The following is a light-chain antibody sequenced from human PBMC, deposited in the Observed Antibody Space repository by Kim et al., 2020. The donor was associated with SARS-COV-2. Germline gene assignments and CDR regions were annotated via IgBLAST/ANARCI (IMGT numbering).Light chain of an antibody. CDR1: TSDIGSNY. CDR3: ATWDDSLNGPV. J-gene: IGLJ3*02. CDR2: RNN. V-gene: IGLV1-47*01. Sequence: GQRVTISGSGTTSDIGSNYVYWHQQLPGTAPNLLIYRNNQWPSGVPDRFSVSKSGTSASLAISGLRSDDEADYYCATWDDSLNGPVFGGGTQLTVL.